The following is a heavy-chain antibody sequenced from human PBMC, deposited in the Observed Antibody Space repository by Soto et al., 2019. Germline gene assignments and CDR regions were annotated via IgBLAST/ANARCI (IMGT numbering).Heavy chain of an antibody. CDR2: IYYSGST. D-gene: IGHD3-3*01. Sequence: QVQLQESGPGLVKPSETLSLTCSVSGGSIGSYYWSWIRQPPGKGLEWIGYIYYSGSTNYNPSLKXLVTISVDTSKNQFSLKLSSVTAADTAVYYCARGGWRQIDYWGQGTLVTVSS. CDR3: ARGGWRQIDY. J-gene: IGHJ4*02. CDR1: GGSIGSYY. V-gene: IGHV4-59*08.